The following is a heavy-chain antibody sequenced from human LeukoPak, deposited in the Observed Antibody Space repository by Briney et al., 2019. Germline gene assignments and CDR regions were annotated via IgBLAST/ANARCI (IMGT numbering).Heavy chain of an antibody. CDR3: ARGRYSGYYFDY. CDR2: IYYSGST. J-gene: IGHJ4*02. D-gene: IGHD5-12*01. Sequence: SQTLSLTCTVSGGSISSGGYYWSWIRQHPGKGLEWIGYIYYSGSTYYNPSLKSRVTISEDTSKNQFSLKLSSVTAADTAVYYCARGRYSGYYFDYWGQGTLVTVSS. CDR1: GGSISSGGYY. V-gene: IGHV4-31*03.